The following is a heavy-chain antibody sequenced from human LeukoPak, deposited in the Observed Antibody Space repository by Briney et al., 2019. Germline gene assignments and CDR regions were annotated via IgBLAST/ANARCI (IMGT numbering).Heavy chain of an antibody. Sequence: ASVKVSCKASGYTFTAYHIHWVRQAPGQGLEWMGWINPNSGDTNYAQKFQGRVTMTRDTSITTAYMELSGLTSDDTAVYFCARLRDVDYWGQGTLVTVSS. CDR1: GYTFTAYH. CDR3: ARLRDVDY. D-gene: IGHD5-12*01. J-gene: IGHJ4*02. V-gene: IGHV1-2*02. CDR2: INPNSGDT.